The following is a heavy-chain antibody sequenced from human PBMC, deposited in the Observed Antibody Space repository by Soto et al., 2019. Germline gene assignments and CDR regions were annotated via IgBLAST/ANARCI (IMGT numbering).Heavy chain of an antibody. Sequence: GGSLRLSCAASGFTFSSYAMSWVRQAPGKGLEWVSAISGSGGSTYYADSVKGRFTISRDNSKNTLYLQMNSLRAEDTAVYYCARDPYYYGSGSYYDYWGQGSLVTVSS. CDR1: GFTFSSYA. CDR3: ARDPYYYGSGSYYDY. D-gene: IGHD3-10*01. CDR2: ISGSGGST. V-gene: IGHV3-23*01. J-gene: IGHJ4*02.